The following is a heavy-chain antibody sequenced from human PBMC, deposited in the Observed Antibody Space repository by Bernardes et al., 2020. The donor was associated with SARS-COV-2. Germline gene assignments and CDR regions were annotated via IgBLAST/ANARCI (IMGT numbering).Heavy chain of an antibody. Sequence: GGSLRLSCAASGFTVSSNYMSWVRQAPGKGLEWVSVIYSGGSTYYADSVKGRFTISRHNSKNTLYLQMNSLRAEDTAVYYCALLWFGEYYGMDVWDQGTTVTVSS. V-gene: IGHV3-53*04. CDR2: IYSGGST. CDR3: ALLWFGEYYGMDV. D-gene: IGHD3-10*01. J-gene: IGHJ6*02. CDR1: GFTVSSNY.